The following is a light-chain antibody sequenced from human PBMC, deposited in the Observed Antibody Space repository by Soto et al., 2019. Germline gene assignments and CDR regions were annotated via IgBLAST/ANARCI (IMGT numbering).Light chain of an antibody. V-gene: IGKV3-11*01. CDR1: QSVSSY. CDR3: QQRSNWPYT. J-gene: IGKJ2*01. CDR2: DAT. Sequence: EIVLTQSPATLSLSPGERATLSCRASQSVSSYLAWYQQKPGQAPRLLIYDATNMATGIPARFSGSGSGTDFTLTISSLEPEDFAVYYCQQRSNWPYTCGQGTKLEIK.